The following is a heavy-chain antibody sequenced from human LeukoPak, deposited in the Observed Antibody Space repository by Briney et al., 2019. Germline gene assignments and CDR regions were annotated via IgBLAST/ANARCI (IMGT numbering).Heavy chain of an antibody. CDR3: ARVPANYDFWSGYPHFDY. CDR1: GYTFTSYG. CDR2: ISAYNGNT. D-gene: IGHD3-3*01. J-gene: IGHJ4*02. V-gene: IGHV1-18*01. Sequence: ASVKVSCKASGYTFTSYGISWVRQAPGQGLEWMGWISAYNGNTNYAQKLQGRVTMTTDTSTSTAYMELRSLRSDDTAVYYCARVPANYDFWSGYPHFDYWGQGTLVTVSS.